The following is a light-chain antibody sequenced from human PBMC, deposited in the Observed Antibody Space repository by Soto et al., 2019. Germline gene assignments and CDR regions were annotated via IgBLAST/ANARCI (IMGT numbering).Light chain of an antibody. CDR1: QSVSSN. CDR3: QQYNNWPRT. J-gene: IGKJ1*01. CDR2: GAF. Sequence: EIVMTQSPATLSVSPGEGATLSCRASQSVSSNLAWYQQRPGQAPRLLIYGAFTRATGIPARFSGSGSGTEFTLTISSLQSEDFSIYYCQQYNNWPRTFGQGTKVEIK. V-gene: IGKV3-15*01.